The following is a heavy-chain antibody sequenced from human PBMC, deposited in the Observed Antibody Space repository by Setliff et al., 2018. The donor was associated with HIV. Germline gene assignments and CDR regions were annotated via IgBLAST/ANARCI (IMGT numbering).Heavy chain of an antibody. Sequence: ASVKVSCKASGYTFTSYDINWVRQATGQGLEWMGWMNPNSGNTGYAQKFQGRVTMTRNTSISTAYMELSDLRAEDTAVYYCAAVFTGEPGRSLDYWGQGTPVTVSS. J-gene: IGHJ4*02. V-gene: IGHV1-8*02. CDR2: MNPNSGNT. CDR3: AAVFTGEPGRSLDY. D-gene: IGHD1-26*01. CDR1: GYTFTSYD.